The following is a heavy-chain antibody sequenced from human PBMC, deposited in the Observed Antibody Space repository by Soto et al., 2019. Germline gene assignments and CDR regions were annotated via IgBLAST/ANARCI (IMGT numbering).Heavy chain of an antibody. Sequence: SETLSLTCAVYGGSFSGYYWSWIRQPPGKGLEWIGEINHSGSTNYNPSLKSRVTISVDTSKNQFSLKLSSVTAADTAVYYCARSITIFGVVTPFFDYWGQGTLVTVSS. CDR1: GGSFSGYY. V-gene: IGHV4-34*01. D-gene: IGHD3-3*01. J-gene: IGHJ4*02. CDR2: INHSGST. CDR3: ARSITIFGVVTPFFDY.